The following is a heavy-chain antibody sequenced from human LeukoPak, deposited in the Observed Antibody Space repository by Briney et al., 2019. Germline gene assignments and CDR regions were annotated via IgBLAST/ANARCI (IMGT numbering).Heavy chain of an antibody. D-gene: IGHD5-24*01. CDR1: GGSISSYY. J-gene: IGHJ4*02. CDR2: IHYSGST. V-gene: IGHV4-59*01. CDR3: ARARRDGYNYRWWFDY. Sequence: SETLSLTCTVSGGSISSYYWSWIRQPPGKGLEWIGYIHYSGSTIFNPSLKSRVTISVDTSKNQFSLNLSSVTAADTAIYYCARARRDGYNYRWWFDYWGQGTLVTVSS.